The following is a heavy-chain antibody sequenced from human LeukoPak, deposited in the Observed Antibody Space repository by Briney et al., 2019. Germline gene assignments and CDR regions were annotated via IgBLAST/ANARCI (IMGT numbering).Heavy chain of an antibody. Sequence: PSETLSLTCTVSGGSISSYYWSRIRQPAGKGLEWIGRIYTSGSTNYNPSLKSRVTMSVDTSKNQFSLKLSSVTAADTAVYYCARGRYCSSTSCPTPYYFDYWGQGTLVTVSS. J-gene: IGHJ4*02. CDR3: ARGRYCSSTSCPTPYYFDY. V-gene: IGHV4-4*07. D-gene: IGHD2-2*01. CDR2: IYTSGST. CDR1: GGSISSYY.